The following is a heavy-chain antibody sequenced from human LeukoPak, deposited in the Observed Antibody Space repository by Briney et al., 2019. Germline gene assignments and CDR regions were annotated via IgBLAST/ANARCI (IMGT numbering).Heavy chain of an antibody. Sequence: ASVKVSCKASGYTFTGYYMHWVRQAPGQGLEWMGWINPNSGGTNYAQKLQDRVTMTTDTSTSTAYMELRSLRSDDTAVYYCARETPYSSSWQRFDYWGQGTLVTVSS. CDR1: GYTFTGYY. J-gene: IGHJ4*02. CDR2: INPNSGGT. D-gene: IGHD6-13*01. V-gene: IGHV1-2*02. CDR3: ARETPYSSSWQRFDY.